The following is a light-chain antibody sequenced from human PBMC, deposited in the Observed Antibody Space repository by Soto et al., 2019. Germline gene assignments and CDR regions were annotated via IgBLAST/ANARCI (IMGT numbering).Light chain of an antibody. CDR2: DVA. CDR1: SRDVGGFDY. CDR3: CSYAGIHTNV. V-gene: IGLV2-11*01. J-gene: IGLJ1*01. Sequence: QSALTQPRSVSGSPGQSVTISCTGTSRDVGGFDYVSWYQQHPGKVPTLIMYDVAQRPSGVPERFSGFKSGNTASLTISGLDPCDEADYYCCSYAGIHTNVFGTGTKLTVL.